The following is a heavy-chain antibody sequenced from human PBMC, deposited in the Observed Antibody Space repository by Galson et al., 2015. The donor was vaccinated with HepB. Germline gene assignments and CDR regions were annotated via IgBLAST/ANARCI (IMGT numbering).Heavy chain of an antibody. CDR3: AIPPEGYCSSTSCYVRYWYFDL. CDR2: ISYDGSNK. J-gene: IGHJ2*01. D-gene: IGHD2-2*01. Sequence: SLRLSCAASGFTFSNYAMHWVRQAPGKGLEWVAVISYDGSNKYYADSVKGRFTISRDNSKNTLYLQMNSLRSEDTAVYYCAIPPEGYCSSTSCYVRYWYFDLRGRGTLVTVSS. CDR1: GFTFSNYA. V-gene: IGHV3-30-3*01.